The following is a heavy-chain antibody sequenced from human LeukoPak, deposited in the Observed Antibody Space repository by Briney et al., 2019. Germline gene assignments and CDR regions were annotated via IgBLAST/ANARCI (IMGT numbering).Heavy chain of an antibody. J-gene: IGHJ6*02. CDR1: GFTFKTHA. CDR2: IDDSGVIR. Sequence: GGSLRLSCAASGFTFKTHAMSWVRQAPGKGLEWVSRIDDSGVIRSYADSVKGRFTISRDNSKMTLTLQMNSLRAEDTAVYYCAKRLKRNYYYHYAMDVWGQGATVTVSS. D-gene: IGHD3-22*01. CDR3: AKRLKRNYYYHYAMDV. V-gene: IGHV3-23*01.